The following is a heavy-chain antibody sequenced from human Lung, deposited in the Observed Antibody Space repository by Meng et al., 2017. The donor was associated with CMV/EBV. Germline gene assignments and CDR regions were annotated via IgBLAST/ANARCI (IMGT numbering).Heavy chain of an antibody. CDR1: GFTFSNVW. J-gene: IGHJ4*01. V-gene: IGHV3-15*01. D-gene: IGHD2-8*01. CDR2: IQSNTDGGTP. CDR3: TTDPGNGMYLPFDS. Sequence: ESXKISXAASGFTFSNVWMSWVRQAPGKGLEWVGRIQSNTDGGTPIYGAPAKGRFTISRDDSKSTLFLQLNSLKVEETAVYYCTTDPGNGMYLPFDSWGQGTXVTVSS.